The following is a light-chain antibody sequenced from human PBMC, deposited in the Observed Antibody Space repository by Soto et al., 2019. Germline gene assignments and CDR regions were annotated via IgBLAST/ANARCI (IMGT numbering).Light chain of an antibody. CDR2: DVS. Sequence: QSALTQPRSVSGSPGQSVTISCTGTSSDVGGYKYVSWYQQHPGKAPKVMIYDVSNRPSGVSARFSGFKSGNTASLTISGLQAEEEADYYCCSYAGSYTFVFGTGTKLTVL. J-gene: IGLJ1*01. V-gene: IGLV2-11*01. CDR1: SSDVGGYKY. CDR3: CSYAGSYTFV.